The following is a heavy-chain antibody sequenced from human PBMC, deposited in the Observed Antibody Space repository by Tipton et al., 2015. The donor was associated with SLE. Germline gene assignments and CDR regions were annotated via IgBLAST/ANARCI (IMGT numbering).Heavy chain of an antibody. CDR3: ARDRSRGYGSFDD. J-gene: IGHJ4*02. D-gene: IGHD5-12*01. CDR2: IYYIVSGST. Sequence: TLSLTCTVSGGSVSSVGYYWSWIRLQPGKGLEWIGYIYYIVSGSTSYNPSLKSRLTISVDTSKNQFSLKLSSVTAADTAVYYCARDRSRGYGSFDDWGQGTLVTVSS. V-gene: IGHV4-31*03. CDR1: GGSVSSVGYY.